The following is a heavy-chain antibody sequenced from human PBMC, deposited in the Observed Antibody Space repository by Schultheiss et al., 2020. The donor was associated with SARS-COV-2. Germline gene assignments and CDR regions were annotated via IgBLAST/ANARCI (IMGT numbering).Heavy chain of an antibody. J-gene: IGHJ4*02. Sequence: GESLKISCAASGFTFSSYNMNWVRQAPGKGLEWVSSISSSSSYIYYADSVKGRFTISRDNAKNSLYLQMNSLRAEDTAVYYCAREGYSGYDRVDYWGQGTLVTVSS. CDR3: AREGYSGYDRVDY. CDR2: ISSSSSYI. D-gene: IGHD5-12*01. CDR1: GFTFSSYN. V-gene: IGHV3-21*01.